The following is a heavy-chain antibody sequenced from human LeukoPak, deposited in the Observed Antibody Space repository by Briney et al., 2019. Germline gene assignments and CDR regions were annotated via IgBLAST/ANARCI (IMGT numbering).Heavy chain of an antibody. CDR2: INHSGST. CDR3: ARSPTYYFDY. CDR1: GGSFSGYY. Sequence: SETLSLTCAVYGGSFSGYYWSWIRQPPGKGLGWIGEINHSGSTNYNPSLKSRVTISVDTSKNQFSLKLSSVTAADTAVYYCARSPTYYFDYWGQGTLVTVSS. J-gene: IGHJ4*02. V-gene: IGHV4-34*01.